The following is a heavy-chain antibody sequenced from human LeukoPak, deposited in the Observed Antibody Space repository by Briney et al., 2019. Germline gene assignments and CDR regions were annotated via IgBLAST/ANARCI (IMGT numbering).Heavy chain of an antibody. CDR3: AAVFGSGYYYYFDY. Sequence: SVKVPCKASGFTFTSSSMQWVRQARGQRLEWIGWIAVGSGNTNYAQKFQGRVTITRDMSTSTAYMELSSLRSEDTAVYYCAAVFGSGYYYYFDYWGQGTLVTVSS. J-gene: IGHJ4*02. CDR2: IAVGSGNT. CDR1: GFTFTSSS. D-gene: IGHD3-22*01. V-gene: IGHV1-58*02.